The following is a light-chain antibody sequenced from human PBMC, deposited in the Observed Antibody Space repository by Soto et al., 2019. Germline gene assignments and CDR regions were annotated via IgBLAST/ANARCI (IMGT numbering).Light chain of an antibody. Sequence: QSALTQPRSVSGSPGQSVTISCTETSSDVGGYHYVSWYQQHPGKAPKLMIYDVSKRPSGVPDRFSGSKSGNTASLTISGLQAEDEADYYCCSYAGSYKGYVFGTGTKVTVL. V-gene: IGLV2-11*01. CDR2: DVS. J-gene: IGLJ1*01. CDR1: SSDVGGYHY. CDR3: CSYAGSYKGYV.